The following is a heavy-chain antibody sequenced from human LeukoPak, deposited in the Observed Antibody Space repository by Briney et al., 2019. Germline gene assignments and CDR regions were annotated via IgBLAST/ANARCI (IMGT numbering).Heavy chain of an antibody. Sequence: ASMKVSCKASGYTFTSYYMHWVRQAPGQGLEWMGIINPSGGSTSYAQKFQGRVTMTRDMSTSTVYMELSSLRSEDTAVYYCARGPHSAYYDFWSGINWFDPWGQGTLVTVSS. CDR2: INPSGGST. J-gene: IGHJ5*02. CDR1: GYTFTSYY. D-gene: IGHD3-3*01. V-gene: IGHV1-46*01. CDR3: ARGPHSAYYDFWSGINWFDP.